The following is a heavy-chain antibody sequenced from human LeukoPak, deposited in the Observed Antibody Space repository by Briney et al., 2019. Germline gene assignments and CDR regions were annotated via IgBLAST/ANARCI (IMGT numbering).Heavy chain of an antibody. CDR1: GGSISSYY. CDR3: ARQGYTASYYFLDF. Sequence: SETLSLTCDVSGGSISSYYWGWVRQLAGKGLEWLGRIYTTGTTHFNPALRSRLTMSVDTSKNQFSLKLTSVTAADTAVYFCARQGYTASYYFLDFWSQGTLVTVSS. V-gene: IGHV4-4*07. D-gene: IGHD1-26*01. J-gene: IGHJ4*02. CDR2: IYTTGTT.